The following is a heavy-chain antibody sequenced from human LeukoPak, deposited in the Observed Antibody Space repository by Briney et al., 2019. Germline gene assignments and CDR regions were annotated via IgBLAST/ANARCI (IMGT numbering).Heavy chain of an antibody. D-gene: IGHD6-13*01. CDR3: ARELGAAAGPAHAFDI. Sequence: GGSLRLSCAASGFTVSSNYMSWVRQAPGRGLEWVSVIYIGGSTYYADSVKGRFTISRDNSKNTLYLQMNSLRAEDTAVYYCARELGAAAGPAHAFDIWGQGTMVTVSS. V-gene: IGHV3-53*01. CDR1: GFTVSSNY. J-gene: IGHJ3*02. CDR2: IYIGGST.